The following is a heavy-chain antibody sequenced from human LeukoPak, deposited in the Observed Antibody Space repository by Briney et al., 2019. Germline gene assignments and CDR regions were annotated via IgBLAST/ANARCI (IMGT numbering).Heavy chain of an antibody. Sequence: ASVKVSCKASGYTFTSYGISWVRQAPGQGLEWMGWISAYNGNTNYAQKLQGRVTMTTDTSTSTAHMELRSLRSDDTAVYYCARDLSAVAANKYFQHWGQGTLVTVSS. V-gene: IGHV1-18*01. CDR2: ISAYNGNT. J-gene: IGHJ1*01. CDR1: GYTFTSYG. D-gene: IGHD6-19*01. CDR3: ARDLSAVAANKYFQH.